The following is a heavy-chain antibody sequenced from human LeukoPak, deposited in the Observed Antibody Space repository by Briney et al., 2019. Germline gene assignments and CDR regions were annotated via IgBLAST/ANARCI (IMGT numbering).Heavy chain of an antibody. CDR2: VNPNSGGT. V-gene: IGHV1-2*02. Sequence: ASVKVSCKASGYTFTDYYMHGARQAPGQGLEWMGWVNPNSGGTNYAQKFQGRVTMTRDTSISTASMELSRLRSDDTAVYYCVRYSIAVAGPYNWFDPGGQGTLVTVSS. D-gene: IGHD6-19*01. J-gene: IGHJ5*02. CDR1: GYTFTDYY. CDR3: VRYSIAVAGPYNWFDP.